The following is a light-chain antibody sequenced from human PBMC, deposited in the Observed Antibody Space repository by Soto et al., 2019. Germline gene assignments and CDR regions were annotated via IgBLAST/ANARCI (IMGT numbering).Light chain of an antibody. CDR1: QSVSSSY. Sequence: IVLTQSPGTLSLSPGERATLSCRASQSVSSSYLAWYQQKPGQAPRLLIYDVSNRATGIPDRFSGSGSGTEFTLAISRLEPEDFAVYYCQQYGSSPRTFGQGTKVDIK. CDR3: QQYGSSPRT. CDR2: DVS. J-gene: IGKJ1*01. V-gene: IGKV3-20*01.